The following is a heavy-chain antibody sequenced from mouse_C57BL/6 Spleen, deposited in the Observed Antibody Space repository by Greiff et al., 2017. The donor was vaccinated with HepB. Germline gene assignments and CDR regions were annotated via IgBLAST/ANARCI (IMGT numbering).Heavy chain of an antibody. CDR2: IYPGSGST. V-gene: IGHV1-55*01. CDR1: GYTFTSYW. D-gene: IGHD4-1*01. Sequence: QVQLKQPGAELVKPGASVKMSCKASGYTFTSYWITWVKQRPGQGLEWIGDIYPGSGSTNYNEKFKSKATLTVDTSSSTAYMQLSSLTSEDSAVYYCASEGLGLGSAMDYWGQGTSVTVSS. J-gene: IGHJ4*01. CDR3: ASEGLGLGSAMDY.